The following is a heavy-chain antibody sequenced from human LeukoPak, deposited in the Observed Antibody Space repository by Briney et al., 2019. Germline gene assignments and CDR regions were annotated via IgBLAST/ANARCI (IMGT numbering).Heavy chain of an antibody. V-gene: IGHV1-2*02. Sequence: GASVKVSCKASGYTFTSYGISWVRQAPGQGLEWMGWINPNSGDTNYAQKFQGRVTMTRDTSISTAYMELSRLRSDDTAVYYCARDPSGCSSTSCYPYNWFDPWGQGTLVTVSS. J-gene: IGHJ5*02. D-gene: IGHD2-2*01. CDR3: ARDPSGCSSTSCYPYNWFDP. CDR1: GYTFTSYG. CDR2: INPNSGDT.